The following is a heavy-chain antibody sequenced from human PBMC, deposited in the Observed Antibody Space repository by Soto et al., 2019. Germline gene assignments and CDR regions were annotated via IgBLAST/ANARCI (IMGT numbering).Heavy chain of an antibody. D-gene: IGHD1-1*01. CDR3: ARDQLEGNWFDP. V-gene: IGHV4-30-2*01. J-gene: IGHJ5*02. CDR1: GGSISSGGYS. Sequence: SETLSLTCAVSGGSISSGGYSWSWIRQPPGKGLEWIGYIYHSGSTNYNPSLKSRVTISVDKSKNQFSLKLTSVTAADTAVYYCARDQLEGNWFDPWGQGTLVTVSS. CDR2: IYHSGST.